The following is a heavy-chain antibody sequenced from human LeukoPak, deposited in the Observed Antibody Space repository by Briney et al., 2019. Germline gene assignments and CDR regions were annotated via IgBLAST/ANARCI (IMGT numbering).Heavy chain of an antibody. CDR3: ARNRGWQQFDY. Sequence: GGSLRLSCAASGFTFSDYWVDWVRQAPGKGLEWVANINQDGSARNYLESVKGRFTISRDNSKNSLYLQMNNLRAEDTAVYYCARNRGWQQFDYWGQGTLVTVSS. D-gene: IGHD5-24*01. CDR2: INQDGSAR. V-gene: IGHV3-7*01. J-gene: IGHJ4*02. CDR1: GFTFSDYW.